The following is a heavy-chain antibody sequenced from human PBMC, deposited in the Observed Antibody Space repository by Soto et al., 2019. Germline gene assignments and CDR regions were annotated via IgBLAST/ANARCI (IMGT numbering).Heavy chain of an antibody. J-gene: IGHJ6*02. Sequence: SETLSLTCTVSGGSISSYYWSWIRQPPGKGLEWIGYIYYSGSTNYNPSLKGRVTISVDTSKNQFSLKLSSVTAADTAVYYCARGGDFWSGSCMDVWGQGTTVTVSS. CDR2: IYYSGST. V-gene: IGHV4-59*01. CDR3: ARGGDFWSGSCMDV. D-gene: IGHD3-3*01. CDR1: GGSISSYY.